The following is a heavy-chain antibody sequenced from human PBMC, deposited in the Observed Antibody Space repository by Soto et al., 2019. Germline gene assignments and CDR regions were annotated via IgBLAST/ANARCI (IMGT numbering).Heavy chain of an antibody. CDR3: ASDKDVVVVAATFWFDP. D-gene: IGHD2-15*01. CDR1: GFTFSSYG. CDR2: IWYDGSNK. J-gene: IGHJ5*02. Sequence: GGSLRLSCAASGFTFSSYGRHWVRQAPGKGLEWVAVIWYDGSNKYYADSVKGRFTISRDNSKNTLYLQMNSLRAEDTAVYYCASDKDVVVVAATFWFDPWGQGTLVTVS. V-gene: IGHV3-33*08.